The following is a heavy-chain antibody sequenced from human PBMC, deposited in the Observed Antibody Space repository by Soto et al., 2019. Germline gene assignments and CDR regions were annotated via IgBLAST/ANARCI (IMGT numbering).Heavy chain of an antibody. V-gene: IGHV1-69*01. CDR2: IIPIFGTA. CDR1: GGTFSSYA. D-gene: IGHD2-2*01. J-gene: IGHJ2*01. CDR3: ATFIVVVPAAIASAGWYFDL. Sequence: QVQLVQSGAEVKKPGSSVKVSCKASGGTFSSYAISWVRQAPGQGLEWMGGIIPIFGTANYAQKFQGRVTITADESTSTAYMELSSLRSEDPAVYYCATFIVVVPAAIASAGWYFDLWGRGTLVTVSS.